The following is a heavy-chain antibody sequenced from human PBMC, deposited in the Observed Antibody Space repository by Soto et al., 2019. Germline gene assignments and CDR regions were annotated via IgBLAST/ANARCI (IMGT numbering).Heavy chain of an antibody. CDR3: ARESTVTTHNWCLFDP. J-gene: IGHJ5*02. CDR2: IYYSGST. Sequence: SENLCLPCTGAGGSISRYYWSWIRQPPGKGLEWIGYIYYSGSTNYNPSLKSRVTISVDTSKNQFSLKLSSVTAADTAVYYCARESTVTTHNWCLFDPWGQGTLVTVS. D-gene: IGHD4-17*01. CDR1: GGSISRYY. V-gene: IGHV4-59*01.